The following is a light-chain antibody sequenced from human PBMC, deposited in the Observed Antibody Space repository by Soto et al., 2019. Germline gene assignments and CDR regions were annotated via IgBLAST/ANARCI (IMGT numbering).Light chain of an antibody. V-gene: IGKV3-20*01. CDR2: RAS. CDR3: QQYGASPLT. CDR1: QSVSSDY. J-gene: IGKJ4*01. Sequence: EIVLTQSPGTLSLSPGDRATLSCRASQSVSSDYVAWYQQKPGQTPNVLIYRASIRATGIPDRFSGSGSGTDFTLTISRLETEDFAVYYCQQYGASPLTFGGGTKVDIK.